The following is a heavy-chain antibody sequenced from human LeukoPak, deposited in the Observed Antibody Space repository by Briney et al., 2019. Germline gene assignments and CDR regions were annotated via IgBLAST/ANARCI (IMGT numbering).Heavy chain of an antibody. V-gene: IGHV4-34*01. Sequence: PSETLSLTCAVYGGSFSGYYWSWIRQPPGKGLEWIGEINHSGSTNYIPPLKSRVTISVDTSKNQFSLKLSSVTAADTAVYYCARREAALLWFGELPGMDVWGQGTTVTVSS. D-gene: IGHD3-10*01. CDR1: GGSFSGYY. CDR3: ARREAALLWFGELPGMDV. J-gene: IGHJ6*02. CDR2: INHSGST.